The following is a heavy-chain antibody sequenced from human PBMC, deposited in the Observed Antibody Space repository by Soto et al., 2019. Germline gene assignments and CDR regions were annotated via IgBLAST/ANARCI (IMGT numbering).Heavy chain of an antibody. CDR3: ARDRRYFVVVPAATISYYYYYYVAV. CDR1: GITVSSNY. D-gene: IGHD2-2*01. V-gene: IGHV3-53*04. J-gene: IGHJ6*03. Sequence: GSLRLSCAASGITVSSNYMSWVRQAPGKGLEWVSVIYSGGSTYYADSEKGRFTISRHNSKNTLYLQMNSLRAEDTAVFYCARDRRYFVVVPAATISYYYYYYVAVWGKGTTDTVSS. CDR2: IYSGGST.